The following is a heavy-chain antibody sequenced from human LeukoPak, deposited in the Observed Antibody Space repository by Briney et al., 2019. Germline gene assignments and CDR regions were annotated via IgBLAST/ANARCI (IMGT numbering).Heavy chain of an antibody. Sequence: GGSLRLSCAASGFTFSSFGMSWVRQAPGKGLEWVSYISSSSSTIYYADSVKGRFTISRDKAKNSLYLQMNSLRAEDTAVYYCARGASSSWDYYYYYMDVWGKGTTVTVSS. D-gene: IGHD6-13*01. CDR3: ARGASSSWDYYYYYMDV. V-gene: IGHV3-48*01. J-gene: IGHJ6*03. CDR2: ISSSSSTI. CDR1: GFTFSSFG.